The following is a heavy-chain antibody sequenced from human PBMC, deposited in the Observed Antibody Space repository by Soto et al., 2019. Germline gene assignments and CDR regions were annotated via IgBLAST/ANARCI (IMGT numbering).Heavy chain of an antibody. CDR2: IRNKANGYTT. CDR1: GFSFSDHY. Sequence: LVESGGGVIQPGGSLRLSCAASGFSFSDHYMDWVRQAPGKGLEWLGRIRNKANGYTTEYAASVKGRITISRDDSKNSLCLQVTNLKIEDTAVYFCAKEATNDQWELLHFDSWGQGNLVTVSS. CDR3: AKEATNDQWELLHFDS. V-gene: IGHV3-72*01. J-gene: IGHJ4*02. D-gene: IGHD1-26*01.